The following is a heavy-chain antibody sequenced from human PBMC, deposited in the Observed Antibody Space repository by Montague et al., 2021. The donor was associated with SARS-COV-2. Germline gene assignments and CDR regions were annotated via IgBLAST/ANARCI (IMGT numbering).Heavy chain of an antibody. V-gene: IGHV3-43D*04. CDR3: AKGIERLRWGDYGVDD. CDR1: GFTFDDYA. Sequence: SLRLSGAASGFTFDDYAMHWVRQAPGKGLEWVSLISWDGGSTYYSDSFXGRFTISRDNSKNSLYLQMNSLRAEDTALYYCAKGIERLRWGDYGVDDWGQGTTVTVSS. CDR2: ISWDGGST. D-gene: IGHD4-23*01. J-gene: IGHJ6*02.